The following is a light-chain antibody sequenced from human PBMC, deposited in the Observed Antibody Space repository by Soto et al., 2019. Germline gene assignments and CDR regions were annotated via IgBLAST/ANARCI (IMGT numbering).Light chain of an antibody. V-gene: IGKV3-15*01. Sequence: EIVMTQSPGTLSVSPGERATLSCRASQSVSSNLAWYQQKPGQAPRLLSSDASTRDTGIPARFSGSGSGTEFTLTVSSLQSEDFAVYYCQQYIKWPITFGQGTRLEIK. CDR3: QQYIKWPIT. CDR2: DAS. CDR1: QSVSSN. J-gene: IGKJ5*01.